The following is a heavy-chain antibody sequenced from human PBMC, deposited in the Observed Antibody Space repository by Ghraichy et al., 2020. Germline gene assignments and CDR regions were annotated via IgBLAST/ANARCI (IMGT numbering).Heavy chain of an antibody. D-gene: IGHD6-13*01. CDR1: GYTFTSYA. V-gene: IGHV1-8*01. Sequence: ASVKVSCKASGYTFTSYAINWVRQATGQGLEWMGWMNPNSGNTGYAQNFQGRVTMTRNTSISTAYMELSSLRSEDTAVYYCARGDSSTWYANWFDPWGQGTPVTVSS. CDR2: MNPNSGNT. J-gene: IGHJ5*02. CDR3: ARGDSSTWYANWFDP.